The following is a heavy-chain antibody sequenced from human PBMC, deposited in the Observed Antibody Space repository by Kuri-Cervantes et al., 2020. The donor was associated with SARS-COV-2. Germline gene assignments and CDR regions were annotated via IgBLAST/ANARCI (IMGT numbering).Heavy chain of an antibody. Sequence: SETLSLTCAVFGGSFSGYYWSWIRQSPRKGLEWIGKINHSGSTNYNPSLSSRVTISVDMSKNQFSLRLSSVTAADTAMYYCARGREGVVPATILGLGYFLYFSMDVWGKGTSVTVSS. CDR1: GGSFSGYY. CDR3: ARGREGVVPATILGLGYFLYFSMDV. V-gene: IGHV4-34*01. CDR2: INHSGST. J-gene: IGHJ6*03. D-gene: IGHD2-2*01.